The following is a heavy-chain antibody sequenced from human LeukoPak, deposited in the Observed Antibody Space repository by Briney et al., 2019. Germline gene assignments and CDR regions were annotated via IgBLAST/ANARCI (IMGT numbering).Heavy chain of an antibody. CDR1: GYTFTSYY. CDR2: INPSGGST. Sequence: ASVKVSCKASGYTFTSYYMHWVRQAPGQGLEWMGIINPSGGSTSYAQKFQGRVTMTRDTSTSTVYMELSSLRSEDTAVYYCARLRDYYGSGARAFDIWGQGTMVTVSS. V-gene: IGHV1-46*01. J-gene: IGHJ3*02. D-gene: IGHD3-10*01. CDR3: ARLRDYYGSGARAFDI.